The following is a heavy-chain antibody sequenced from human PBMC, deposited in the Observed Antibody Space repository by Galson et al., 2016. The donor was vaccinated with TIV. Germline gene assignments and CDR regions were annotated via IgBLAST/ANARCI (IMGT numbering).Heavy chain of an antibody. D-gene: IGHD5-24*01. CDR3: AKSLFHTIDFGGLTVIFDH. Sequence: SLRLSCAASGFDFNALAMSWVRQVPGKGLQWVASTSGSGGQTHYGDSVRGRFIISRDDSKNAVYLRMNNVRVDDTAVYYCAKSLFHTIDFGGLTVIFDHWGQGALVTVSS. V-gene: IGHV3-23*01. CDR2: TSGSGGQT. J-gene: IGHJ4*02. CDR1: GFDFNALA.